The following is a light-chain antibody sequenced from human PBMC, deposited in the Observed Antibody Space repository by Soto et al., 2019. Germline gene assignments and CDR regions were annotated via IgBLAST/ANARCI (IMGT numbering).Light chain of an antibody. CDR1: SSDVGGYTY. Sequence: QSALTQPASLSGSPGQSITISCTGTSSDVGGYTYVSWYQQHPGKAPKLMIYDVSNRPSGVSNRFSGSKSGNTASLIISGLQAEDEADYYCSSYTSSSTWVIGGGTKVTVL. V-gene: IGLV2-14*03. CDR3: SSYTSSSTWV. J-gene: IGLJ3*02. CDR2: DVS.